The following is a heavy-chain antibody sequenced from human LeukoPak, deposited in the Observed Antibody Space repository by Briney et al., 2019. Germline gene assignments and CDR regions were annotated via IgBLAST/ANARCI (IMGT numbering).Heavy chain of an antibody. CDR1: GGTFSSYA. CDR3: ARGHFDYDSSGYYYFGLYFDY. J-gene: IGHJ4*02. D-gene: IGHD3-22*01. CDR2: IIPILGIA. Sequence: GASVKVSCKASGGTFSSYAISWVRQAPGQGLEWMGRIIPILGIANYAQKFQGRVTITADKSTSTAYMELSSLRSEDTAVYYCARGHFDYDSSGYYYFGLYFDYWGQGTLVTVSS. V-gene: IGHV1-69*04.